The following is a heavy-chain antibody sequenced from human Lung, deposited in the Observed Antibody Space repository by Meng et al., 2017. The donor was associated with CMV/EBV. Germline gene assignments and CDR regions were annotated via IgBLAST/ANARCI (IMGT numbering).Heavy chain of an antibody. J-gene: IGHJ6*02. D-gene: IGHD1-7*01. CDR3: ARGITGTTYYYYYYGMEV. CDR1: GGSISSGDYY. CDR2: IYYSGST. Sequence: SETLSLXCTVSGGSISSGDYYWSWIRQPPGKGLEWIGYIYYSGSTYYNPSLKSRVTISVDTSKNQFSLKLSSVTAADTAVYYCARGITGTTYYYYYYGMEVWGQGTXV. V-gene: IGHV4-30-4*08.